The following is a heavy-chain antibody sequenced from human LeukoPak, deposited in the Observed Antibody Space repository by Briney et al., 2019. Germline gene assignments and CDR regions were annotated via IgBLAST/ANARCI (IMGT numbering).Heavy chain of an antibody. J-gene: IGHJ4*02. V-gene: IGHV3-23*01. D-gene: IGHD4-11*01. CDR3: AKRTDYSNYGPFDY. Sequence: GGSLRLSCVASGFTFSSSVMAWVRQAPDKGLEWVSTSSGSSGNTYYADSVKGRFTISRDNSKNTLFLQMNSLRAEDTAVYYCAKRTDYSNYGPFDYWGQGTLVTVS. CDR2: SSGSSGNT. CDR1: GFTFSSSV.